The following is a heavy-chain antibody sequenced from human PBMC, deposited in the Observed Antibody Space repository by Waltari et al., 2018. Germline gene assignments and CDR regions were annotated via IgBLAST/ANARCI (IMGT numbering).Heavy chain of an antibody. D-gene: IGHD2-2*01. J-gene: IGHJ4*02. V-gene: IGHV3-74*01. CDR3: VRGTNVWPGVDY. Sequence: EVRLVESGGGLVQPGGSLRLSCAASAFSVSGYWMHWVRHVPGKGLVWVSRISPDGSRTDYADSVKGRFTISRDNARNTLNLQMDSLRAEDTSVYFCVRGTNVWPGVDYWGQGTLVTVSS. CDR2: ISPDGSRT. CDR1: AFSVSGYW.